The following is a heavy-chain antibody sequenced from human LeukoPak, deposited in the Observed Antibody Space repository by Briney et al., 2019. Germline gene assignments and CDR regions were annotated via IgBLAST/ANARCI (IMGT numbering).Heavy chain of an antibody. V-gene: IGHV4-39*01. CDR2: IYYSGST. CDR1: GGSFSSYY. Sequence: ETLSLTCAVYGGSFSSYYWGWIRQPPGKGLEWIGSIYYSGSTYYNPSLKSRVTISVDTSKNQFSLKLSSVTAADTAVYYCARRSKGGIAARTDYWGQGTLVTVSS. D-gene: IGHD6-6*01. CDR3: ARRSKGGIAARTDY. J-gene: IGHJ4*02.